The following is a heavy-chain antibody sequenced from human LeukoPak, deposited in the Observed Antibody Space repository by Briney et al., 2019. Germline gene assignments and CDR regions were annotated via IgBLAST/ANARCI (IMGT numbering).Heavy chain of an antibody. J-gene: IGHJ4*02. CDR1: GFNFRNYA. Sequence: PGGSLRLSCAASGFNFRNYAMHWVRQAPGKGLEWVAFISYDGSNKYYADSVKGRFTISRDNSKNTLYLQMNSLRAEDTAVYHCARDNYGFDYWGQGTLVTVSS. CDR2: ISYDGSNK. V-gene: IGHV3-30*04. CDR3: ARDNYGFDY. D-gene: IGHD3-10*01.